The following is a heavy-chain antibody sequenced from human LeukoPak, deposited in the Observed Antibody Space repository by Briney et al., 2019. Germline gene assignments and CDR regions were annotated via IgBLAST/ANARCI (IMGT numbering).Heavy chain of an antibody. CDR3: ARKGSGTYRDYFDY. V-gene: IGHV1-18*01. CDR2: ISPYNGNT. Sequence: ASVKVSCKASGYTFTSYGISWVRQAPGEGLEWMGWISPYNGNTNDAQKLQGRVTMTTNTSTSTAYMEVRRLRPDGTAVYYCARKGSGTYRDYFDYWGQGTLVTVSS. D-gene: IGHD1-26*01. CDR1: GYTFTSYG. J-gene: IGHJ4*02.